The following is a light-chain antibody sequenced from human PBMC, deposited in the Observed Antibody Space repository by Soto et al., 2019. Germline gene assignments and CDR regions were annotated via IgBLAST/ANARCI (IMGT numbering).Light chain of an antibody. CDR2: DAS. Sequence: EIVLTQSPATLSLSPGERATLSCRASQSVSSYLAWYQQKPGQGPRLLIYDASNRATGIPARFSGSGSGTDFTLTISSLEPEDFAVYYCQQRSNWPPYTFGQGTKLENK. CDR3: QQRSNWPPYT. CDR1: QSVSSY. J-gene: IGKJ2*01. V-gene: IGKV3-11*01.